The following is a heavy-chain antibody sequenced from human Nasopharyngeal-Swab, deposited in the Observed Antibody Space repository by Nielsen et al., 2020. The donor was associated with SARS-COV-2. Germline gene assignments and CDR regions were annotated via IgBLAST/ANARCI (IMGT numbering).Heavy chain of an antibody. CDR3: AREGYYDFWSGHYTGFGGDYFDY. V-gene: IGHV4-34*01. D-gene: IGHD3-3*01. Sequence: SETLSLTCAVYGGSFSGYYCSWIRQPPGKGLEWIGEINHSGSTNYNPSLKSRVTMSVDTSKNQFSLKLSSVTAADTAVYYCAREGYYDFWSGHYTGFGGDYFDYWGQGTLVTVSS. CDR1: GGSFSGYY. J-gene: IGHJ4*01. CDR2: INHSGST.